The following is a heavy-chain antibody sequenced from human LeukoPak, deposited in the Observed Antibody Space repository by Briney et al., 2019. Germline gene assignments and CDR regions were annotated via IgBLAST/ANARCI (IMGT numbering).Heavy chain of an antibody. J-gene: IGHJ6*03. CDR2: INPNSGGT. CDR1: GYTFTGYY. D-gene: IGHD3-9*01. Sequence: ASVKVSCKASGYTFTGYYMHWVRQAPGQGLEWMGWINPNSGGTNYAQKFQGRVTMTRNTSISTAYMELSSLRSEDTAVYYCAREGYEYYDILTGYLSPRDYYYYMDVWGKGTTVTISS. V-gene: IGHV1-2*02. CDR3: AREGYEYYDILTGYLSPRDYYYYMDV.